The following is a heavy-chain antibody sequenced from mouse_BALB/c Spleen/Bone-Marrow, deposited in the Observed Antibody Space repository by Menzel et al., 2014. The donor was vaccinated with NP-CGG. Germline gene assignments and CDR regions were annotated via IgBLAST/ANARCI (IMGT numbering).Heavy chain of an antibody. J-gene: IGHJ3*01. CDR3: ARGRDYDVFAY. Sequence: QVQLQQSGAELVRPGASVKLSCKASGYTFTSYWMNWVKQRPEQGLEWIGRIDPYDSETHYNQKFKDKAILTVDKPSSTAYMRLSSLTSEDSAVYYCARGRDYDVFAYWGQGTLVTVSA. V-gene: IGHV1-52*01. D-gene: IGHD2-4*01. CDR2: IDPYDSET. CDR1: GYTFTSYW.